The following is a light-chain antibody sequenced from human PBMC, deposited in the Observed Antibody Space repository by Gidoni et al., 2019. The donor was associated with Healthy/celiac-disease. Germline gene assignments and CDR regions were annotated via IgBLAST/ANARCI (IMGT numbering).Light chain of an antibody. CDR1: QSLLHSNGYDY. CDR2: LGS. V-gene: IGKV2-28*01. Sequence: DIVMPQSPLSLPVTPGEPASISCRSSQSLLHSNGYDYLDWYLQKPGQSPQLLIYLGSNRASGVPDRFSGSGAGTDLTLKIRRVEAEDVGVYYCMQALQTRWTFGQGTKVEIK. CDR3: MQALQTRWT. J-gene: IGKJ1*01.